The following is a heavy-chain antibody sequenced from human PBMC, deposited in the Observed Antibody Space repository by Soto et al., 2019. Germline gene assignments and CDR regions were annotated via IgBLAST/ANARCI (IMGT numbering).Heavy chain of an antibody. Sequence: QVQLQESGPGLVKPSQTLSLTCTVSGGSISSGVYYWSWIRQHPGKGLEWIGYIYYSGSTYYNPSFKGPVTISVDTSKDQFSLKLSSVTAADTAVYFCAGEPLRGLGWFDLWGQGTLGPVSS. V-gene: IGHV4-31*01. J-gene: IGHJ5*02. D-gene: IGHD3-16*01. CDR1: GGSISSGVYY. CDR3: AGEPLRGLGWFDL. CDR2: IYYSGST.